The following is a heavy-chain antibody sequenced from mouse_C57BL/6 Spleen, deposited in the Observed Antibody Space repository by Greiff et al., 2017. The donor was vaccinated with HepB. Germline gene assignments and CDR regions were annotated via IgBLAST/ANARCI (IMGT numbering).Heavy chain of an antibody. Sequence: EVKLEESGGGLVKPGGSLKLSCAASGFTFSDYGMHWVRQAPEKGLEWVAYISSGSSTIYYADTVKGRFTISRDNAKNTLFLQMTSLRSEDTAMYYCARAYDGYLYYFDYWGQGTTLTVSS. CDR2: ISSGSSTI. D-gene: IGHD2-3*01. CDR1: GFTFSDYG. J-gene: IGHJ2*01. CDR3: ARAYDGYLYYFDY. V-gene: IGHV5-17*01.